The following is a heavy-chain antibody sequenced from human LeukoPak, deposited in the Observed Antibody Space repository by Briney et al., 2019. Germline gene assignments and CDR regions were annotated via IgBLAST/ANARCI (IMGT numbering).Heavy chain of an antibody. CDR2: ILYDGSTQ. Sequence: PGRSLRLSCAASGFTFSTFSMHWVRPAPGKGLEWVAVILYDGSTQYYADSVRGRFTASRDNSKDTLYLQMNSLRVEDTAVYYCARVDCRSTSCSPFDYWGQGTLVTVSS. CDR3: ARVDCRSTSCSPFDY. V-gene: IGHV3-30*04. CDR1: GFTFSTFS. J-gene: IGHJ4*02. D-gene: IGHD2-2*01.